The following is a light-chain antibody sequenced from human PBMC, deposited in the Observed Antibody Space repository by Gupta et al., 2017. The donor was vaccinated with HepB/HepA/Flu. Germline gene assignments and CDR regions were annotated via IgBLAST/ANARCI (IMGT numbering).Light chain of an antibody. CDR1: QNILYNFNNKNY. J-gene: IGKJ1*01. V-gene: IGKV4-1*01. CDR3: RQEDYTPWP. Sequence: DIVMTQYPDSLSFSLGERATINCRSSQNILYNFNNKNYCGWVQQKPGQPPKMLIDWASTREYGVPDRFIGRGFGTDFTLTISCQQAEDVAVYYCRQEDYTPWPLGQGTQVEIK. CDR2: WAS.